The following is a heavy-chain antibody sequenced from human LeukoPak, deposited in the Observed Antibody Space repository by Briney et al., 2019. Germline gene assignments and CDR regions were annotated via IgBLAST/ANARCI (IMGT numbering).Heavy chain of an antibody. CDR1: GGSISSSSYY. D-gene: IGHD3-3*01. J-gene: IGHJ4*02. CDR2: IYYSGST. V-gene: IGHV4-39*01. CDR3: ARVFWSGYFDY. Sequence: SETLSLTCTVSGGSISSSSYYWGWIRQPPGKGLEWIGSIYYSGSTYYNPSLKSRVTISVDTSKNQFSLKLRSVTAADTAVYYCARVFWSGYFDYWGQGTLVTVSS.